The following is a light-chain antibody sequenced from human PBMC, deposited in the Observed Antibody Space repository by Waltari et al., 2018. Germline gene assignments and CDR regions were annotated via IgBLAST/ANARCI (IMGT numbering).Light chain of an antibody. CDR3: QQHVSLPAT. V-gene: IGKV3-20*01. J-gene: IGKJ1*01. CDR1: QSVSGY. Sequence: EIVLTQSPGTLSLSPGERATLSCRASQSVSGYLAWYQQKPGQAPRLLIYGASNRATVIPDRFSGSGSGTDFSLTISRLDPEDFAVYFCQQHVSLPATFGQGTKVEIK. CDR2: GAS.